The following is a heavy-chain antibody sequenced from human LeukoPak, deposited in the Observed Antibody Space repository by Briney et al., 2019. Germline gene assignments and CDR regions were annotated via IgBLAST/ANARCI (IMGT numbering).Heavy chain of an antibody. D-gene: IGHD3-10*01. CDR3: ARGVVRGVITNSFDY. CDR1: GGTFSSYA. V-gene: IGHV1-69*13. CDR2: IIPIFGTA. Sequence: SVKVSCKASGGTFSSYAISWVRRAPGQGLEWMGGIIPIFGTANYAQKFQGRVTITADESTSTAYMELSSLRSEDTAVYYCARGVVRGVITNSFDYWGQGTLVTVSS. J-gene: IGHJ4*02.